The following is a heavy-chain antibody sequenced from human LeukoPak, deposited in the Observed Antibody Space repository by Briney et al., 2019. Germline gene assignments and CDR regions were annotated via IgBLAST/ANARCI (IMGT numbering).Heavy chain of an antibody. CDR3: AKGHSSSWSFFDY. J-gene: IGHJ4*02. CDR1: GFTFSSLG. Sequence: GRSLRLSCAASGFTFSSLGLHWVRQAPGKGLEWVAFIRYDANIKYYADSVKGRFTISRDNSKNTLYLQMNSLRAEDTAVYYCAKGHSSSWSFFDYWGQGTLVTVSS. D-gene: IGHD6-13*01. V-gene: IGHV3-30*02. CDR2: IRYDANIK.